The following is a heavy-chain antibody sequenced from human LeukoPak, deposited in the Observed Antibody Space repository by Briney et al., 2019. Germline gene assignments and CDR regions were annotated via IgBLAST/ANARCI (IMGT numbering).Heavy chain of an antibody. D-gene: IGHD3-3*01. V-gene: IGHV1-18*01. CDR1: GYTFTSYG. J-gene: IGHJ4*02. CDR2: ISAYNGNT. Sequence: ASVKVSCKAPGYTFTSYGISWVRQAPGQGLEWMGWISAYNGNTNYAQKLQGRVTMTTDTSTSTAYMELRSLRSDDTAVYYCARDGYYDLWSGYLSFDYWGQGTLVTVSS. CDR3: ARDGYYDLWSGYLSFDY.